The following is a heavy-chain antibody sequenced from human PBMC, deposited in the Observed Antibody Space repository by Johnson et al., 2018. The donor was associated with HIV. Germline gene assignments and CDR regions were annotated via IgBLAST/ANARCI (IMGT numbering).Heavy chain of an antibody. D-gene: IGHD5-18*01. J-gene: IGHJ3*02. CDR1: GFTFSRYA. Sequence: VQLVESGGGLVQPGGSLRLSCAASGFTFSRYAMSWVRQTPGKGLEWVSVIGSSDDSTYYADSVKGRFTISRDNSKNTLSLQMNSLRAEDTAIYYCAKDLRGYSYGSGSNFDIWGQGTMVTVSS. V-gene: IGHV3-23*04. CDR2: IGSSDDST. CDR3: AKDLRGYSYGSGSNFDI.